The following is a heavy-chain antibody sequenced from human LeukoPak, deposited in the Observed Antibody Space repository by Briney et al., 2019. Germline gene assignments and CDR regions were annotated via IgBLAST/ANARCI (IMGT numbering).Heavy chain of an antibody. CDR1: GFTFRTYW. V-gene: IGHV3-7*01. CDR2: INQGGSET. J-gene: IGHJ4*02. Sequence: GGSLRLSCADSGFTFRTYWMSWVRQAPGKGLEWVASINQGGSETYYVESVKGRFTISRDNAMNSFFLQMNSLRAEDTAVYYCARLIGDRTIYDYWGQGTLVTVSS. D-gene: IGHD6-6*01. CDR3: ARLIGDRTIYDY.